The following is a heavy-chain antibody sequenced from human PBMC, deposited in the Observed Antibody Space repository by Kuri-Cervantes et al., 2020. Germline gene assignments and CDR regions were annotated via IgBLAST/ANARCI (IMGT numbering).Heavy chain of an antibody. J-gene: IGHJ3*02. Sequence: ASGKVSCKASGYTFTSYGISWVRQAPGQGLEWMGWISAYNGNTNYAQKLQGRVTMTTDTSTSTAYMELRSLRSDDTAVYYCARVCSTSCTDAFDIWGQGTMVTVSS. CDR2: ISAYNGNT. CDR1: GYTFTSYG. V-gene: IGHV1-18*01. D-gene: IGHD2-2*01. CDR3: ARVCSTSCTDAFDI.